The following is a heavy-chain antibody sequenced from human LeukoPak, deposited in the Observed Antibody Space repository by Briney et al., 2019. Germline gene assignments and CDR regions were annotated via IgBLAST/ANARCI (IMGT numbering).Heavy chain of an antibody. J-gene: IGHJ3*02. V-gene: IGHV1-69*01. CDR1: GGTVSSYA. D-gene: IGHD2-15*01. CDR2: IIPIFGTA. Sequence: SVKVCCKASGGTVSSYAISWVRQAPGQGLEWMGGIIPIFGTANYAQKFQGRVTITADESTSTAYMELSSLRSEDKAVYYCAINSVGYCSGGSCYIFAFDIWGQGTMVTVSS. CDR3: AINSVGYCSGGSCYIFAFDI.